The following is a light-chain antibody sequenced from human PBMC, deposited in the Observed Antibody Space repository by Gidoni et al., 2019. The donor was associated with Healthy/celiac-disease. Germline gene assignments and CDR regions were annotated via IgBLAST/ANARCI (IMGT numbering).Light chain of an antibody. Sequence: SHELNQPPSVSVSPGQTASITCSGDKLGDKYACWYQQKPGQSPVLVIYQDSKRPSGIPERFSGSNSGNTATLTISGTQAMDEADYYCQAWDSSGVFGGGTKLTVL. CDR2: QDS. CDR3: QAWDSSGV. V-gene: IGLV3-1*01. CDR1: KLGDKY. J-gene: IGLJ2*01.